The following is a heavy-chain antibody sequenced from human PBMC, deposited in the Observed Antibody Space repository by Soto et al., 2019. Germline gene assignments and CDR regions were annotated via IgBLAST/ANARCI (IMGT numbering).Heavy chain of an antibody. D-gene: IGHD6-19*01. V-gene: IGHV1-69*13. J-gene: IGHJ4*02. Sequence: SVKVSCKASGGTFSSYAISWVREAPGQGLEWMGGIIPIFGTANYAQKFQGRVTITADESTSTAYMELSSLRSEDTAVYYCARDRGSSGWDFGYWGQGTLVTVS. CDR3: ARDRGSSGWDFGY. CDR1: GGTFSSYA. CDR2: IIPIFGTA.